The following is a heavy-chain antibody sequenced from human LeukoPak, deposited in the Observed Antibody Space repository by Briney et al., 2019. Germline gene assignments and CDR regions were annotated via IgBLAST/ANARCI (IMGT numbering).Heavy chain of an antibody. Sequence: GGSLRLSCAASGFTFSSYSMNWVRQAPGKGLEWVSYISSSSSTIYYADSVKGRFTISRDNAKNSLYLQMNSLRAEDTAVYYCAGGRFSGSYDYWGQGTLVTVSS. J-gene: IGHJ4*02. CDR3: AGGRFSGSYDY. V-gene: IGHV3-48*04. CDR2: ISSSSSTI. D-gene: IGHD1-26*01. CDR1: GFTFSSYS.